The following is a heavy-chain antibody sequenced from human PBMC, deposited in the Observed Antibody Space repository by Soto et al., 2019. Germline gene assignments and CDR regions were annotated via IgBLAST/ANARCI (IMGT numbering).Heavy chain of an antibody. CDR2: ISEDGGNK. V-gene: IGHV3-30-3*01. J-gene: IGHJ4*02. Sequence: GGSLRLSCTASGLTFTSYAIHWVRQAPGKGLEWVSVISEDGGNKYFAESVRGRFLISRDNSKNTVYLQMNSLRPEDTAVYFCARRLTTTVSALGYWGQGTLVTVSS. D-gene: IGHD4-4*01. CDR1: GLTFTSYA. CDR3: ARRLTTTVSALGY.